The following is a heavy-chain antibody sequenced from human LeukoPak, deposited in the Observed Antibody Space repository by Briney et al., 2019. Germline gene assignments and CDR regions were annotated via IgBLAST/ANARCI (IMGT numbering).Heavy chain of an antibody. V-gene: IGHV3-30-3*01. Sequence: PGGSLRLSCAASGFTFSSYAMHWVRQAPGKGLEWVALISYDESYKYYADSVKGRFTISRDNSKNTLYLQMNSLRAEDTAVYYCANIVGATRLKRTADYWGQGTLVTVSS. CDR2: ISYDESYK. CDR1: GFTFSSYA. J-gene: IGHJ4*02. CDR3: ANIVGATRLKRTADY. D-gene: IGHD1-26*01.